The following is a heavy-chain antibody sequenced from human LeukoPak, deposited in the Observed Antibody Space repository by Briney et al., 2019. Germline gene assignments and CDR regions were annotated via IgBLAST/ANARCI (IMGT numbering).Heavy chain of an antibody. J-gene: IGHJ1*01. D-gene: IGHD5-24*01. Sequence: GGSLRLSCAASGFIFSNAWMNWVRQAPGKGLEWVGHIKSKTDGGTTDYAAPVKGRFTISRDDSKNTLYLQMNSLKTEDTAVYYCIRYGYNLAEYYQHWGQGTLVTVSS. CDR2: IKSKTDGGTT. CDR1: GFIFSNAW. CDR3: IRYGYNLAEYYQH. V-gene: IGHV3-15*07.